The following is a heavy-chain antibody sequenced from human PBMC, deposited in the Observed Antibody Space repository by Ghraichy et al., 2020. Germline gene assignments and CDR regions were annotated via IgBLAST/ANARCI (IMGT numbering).Heavy chain of an antibody. D-gene: IGHD3-9*01. CDR3: ARGGYYDILTGYSDVFDI. Sequence: SETLSLTCAVYIGSFSGYYWTWIRQPPGKGLEWIGEINHSGSTNYNPSLKSRLTISVDTSKNQFSLRLSSVTAADTAVYYCARGGYYDILTGYSDVFDIWGQGTMVTVSS. J-gene: IGHJ3*02. CDR1: IGSFSGYY. CDR2: INHSGST. V-gene: IGHV4-34*01.